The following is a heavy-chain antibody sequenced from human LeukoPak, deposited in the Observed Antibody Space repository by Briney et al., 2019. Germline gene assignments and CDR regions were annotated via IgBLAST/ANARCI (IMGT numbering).Heavy chain of an antibody. J-gene: IGHJ4*02. CDR3: ARAGQQLVFSHFDY. V-gene: IGHV3-33*01. Sequence: GGSLRLSCAASGFTFRSYGMHWVRQAPGKGLEWVAVIWYDGSNKYYADSVKGRFTISRDNSKNTLYLQMNSLRAEDTAVYYCARAGQQLVFSHFDYWGQGTLVTVSS. CDR2: IWYDGSNK. CDR1: GFTFRSYG. D-gene: IGHD6-13*01.